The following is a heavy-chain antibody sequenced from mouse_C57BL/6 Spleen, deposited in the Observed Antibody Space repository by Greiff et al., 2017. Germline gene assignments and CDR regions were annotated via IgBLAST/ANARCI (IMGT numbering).Heavy chain of an antibody. Sequence: EVKLVESEGGLVQPGSSMKLSCTASGFTFSDYYMAWVRQVPEKGLEWVANINYDGSSTYYLDSLKSRFIISRDNAKNILYLQMSSLKSEDTATYYYARFITTAPYYFDYWGQGTTLTVSS. CDR1: GFTFSDYY. V-gene: IGHV5-16*01. CDR3: ARFITTAPYYFDY. J-gene: IGHJ2*01. D-gene: IGHD1-1*01. CDR2: INYDGSST.